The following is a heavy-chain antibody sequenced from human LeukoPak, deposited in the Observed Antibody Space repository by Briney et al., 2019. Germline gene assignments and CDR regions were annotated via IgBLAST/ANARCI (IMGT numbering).Heavy chain of an antibody. CDR3: ARSYYYGSGSYFALDY. J-gene: IGHJ4*02. CDR2: ISSSSSYI. CDR1: GFTFSSYS. D-gene: IGHD3-10*01. Sequence: GGSLRLSCAASGFTFSSYSMNWVRQAPGKGLEWVSSISSSSSYIYYADSVKGRFTISRDNAKNSLYLQMNSLRAEDTAVYYCARSYYYGSGSYFALDYWGQGTLVTVSS. V-gene: IGHV3-21*01.